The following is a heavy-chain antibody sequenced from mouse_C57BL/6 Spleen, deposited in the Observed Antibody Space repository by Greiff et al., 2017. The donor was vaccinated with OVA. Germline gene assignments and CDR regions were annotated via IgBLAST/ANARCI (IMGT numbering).Heavy chain of an antibody. D-gene: IGHD4-1*01. V-gene: IGHV3-6*01. CDR2: ISYDGSN. CDR3: ARAVGTGHYFDY. J-gene: IGHJ2*01. Sequence: VQLQQSGPGLVKPSLSLSLTCSVPGYSITSGYYWNWIRQFPGNKLEWMGYISYDGSNNYNPSLKNRISITRDTSKNQFFLKLNSVTTEDTATYYCARAVGTGHYFDYWGQGTTLTVSS. CDR1: GYSITSGYY.